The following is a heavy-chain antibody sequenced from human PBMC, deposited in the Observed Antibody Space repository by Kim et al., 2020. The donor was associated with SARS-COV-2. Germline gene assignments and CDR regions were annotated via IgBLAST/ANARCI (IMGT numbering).Heavy chain of an antibody. CDR2: T. V-gene: IGHV3-23*01. Sequence: TYYAESVKGRFTISRDNSKNPRYRQMTSLRAEDTAVYYCAKSRAGRFGEKWGQGTLVTVSS. CDR3: AKSRAGRFGEK. D-gene: IGHD3-10*01. J-gene: IGHJ4*02.